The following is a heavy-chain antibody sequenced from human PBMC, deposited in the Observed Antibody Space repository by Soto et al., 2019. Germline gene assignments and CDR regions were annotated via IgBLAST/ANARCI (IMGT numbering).Heavy chain of an antibody. D-gene: IGHD6-13*01. CDR1: GFTFSTYT. V-gene: IGHV3-23*01. Sequence: EVQLLESGGDLVQPGGSLRLSCAASGFTFSTYTMSWVRQAPGTGLEWVSAISGSGSSTYYADSVKGRFTISRDNSKNTLFLQMNSLGAEDTAVYYCAKDSTIAAASYRSSFAHWGQGTLVTVSS. CDR2: ISGSGSST. J-gene: IGHJ4*02. CDR3: AKDSTIAAASYRSSFAH.